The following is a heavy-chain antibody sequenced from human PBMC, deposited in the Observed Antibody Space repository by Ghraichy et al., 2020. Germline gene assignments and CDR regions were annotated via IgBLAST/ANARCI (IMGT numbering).Heavy chain of an antibody. CDR1: GFTFTSSA. CDR2: IVVGSGNT. Sequence: SVKVSCKASGFTFTSSAVQWVRQARGPRLEWIGWIVVGSGNTNYAQKFQERVTITRDMSTSTAYMELSSLRSEDTAVYYCAAPEFSGSYYNYYGMDVWGQGTTVTVSS. D-gene: IGHD1-26*01. CDR3: AAPEFSGSYYNYYGMDV. J-gene: IGHJ6*02. V-gene: IGHV1-58*01.